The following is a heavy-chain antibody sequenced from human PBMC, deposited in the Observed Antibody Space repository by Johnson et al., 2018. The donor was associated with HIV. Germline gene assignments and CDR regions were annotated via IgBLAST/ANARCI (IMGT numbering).Heavy chain of an antibody. CDR1: GFTFSSYD. V-gene: IGHV3-13*04. D-gene: IGHD6-13*01. J-gene: IGHJ3*02. CDR3: ARGFEVAAGWGAFDI. CDR2: IGSTGDT. Sequence: EVQLVESGGGVVQPGRSLRLSCAASGFTFSSYDMHWVRQATGKGLEWVSGIGSTGDTYYPGSVKGRFTISRQNAKNSLYLQMNSLRAGDTAVYYCARGFEVAAGWGAFDIWGQGTMVTVSS.